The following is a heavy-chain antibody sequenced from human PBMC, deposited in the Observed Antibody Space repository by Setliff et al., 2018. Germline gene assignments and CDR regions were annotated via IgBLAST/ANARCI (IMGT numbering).Heavy chain of an antibody. CDR2: INQGGGAQ. V-gene: IGHV3-7*01. CDR3: ARDVYDFRTGEADP. J-gene: IGHJ5*02. D-gene: IGHD3-3*01. Sequence: PGGSLRLSCRASGFTLSDLWMAWVRHTPGKGLEWVANINQGGGAQFYVDSVQGRFTISRDNAKNSLYLQMNSLRAEDTGVYYCARDVYDFRTGEADPWGQGARVTVSA. CDR1: GFTLSDLW.